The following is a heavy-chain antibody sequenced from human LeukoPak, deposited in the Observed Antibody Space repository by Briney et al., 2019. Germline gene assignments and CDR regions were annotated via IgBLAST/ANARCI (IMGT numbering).Heavy chain of an antibody. D-gene: IGHD1-26*01. J-gene: IGHJ4*02. CDR3: AKINSGSYTDY. CDR2: ISSSGGGT. Sequence: GGSLRLSCAASGFTFSNYAMSWVRQAPGKGLEWVSSISSSGGGTYYADSVKGRFTIYRDNSKNTLSLQMNSLKAEDTAVYYCAKINSGSYTDYWGQGTLVTVSS. CDR1: GFTFSNYA. V-gene: IGHV3-23*01.